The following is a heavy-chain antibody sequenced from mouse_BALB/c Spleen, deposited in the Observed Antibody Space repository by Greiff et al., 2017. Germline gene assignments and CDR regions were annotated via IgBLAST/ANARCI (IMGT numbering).Heavy chain of an antibody. J-gene: IGHJ3*02. CDR1: GFTFSSYA. D-gene: IGHD2-1*01. Sequence: EVMLVESGGGLVKPGGSLKLSCAASGFTFSSYAMSWVRQTPEKRLEWVASISSGGSTYYPDSVKGRFTISRDNARNILYLQMSSLRSEDTAMYYCARGGVVTGWGQGTLVTVSA. CDR2: ISSGGST. V-gene: IGHV5-6-5*01. CDR3: ARGGVVTG.